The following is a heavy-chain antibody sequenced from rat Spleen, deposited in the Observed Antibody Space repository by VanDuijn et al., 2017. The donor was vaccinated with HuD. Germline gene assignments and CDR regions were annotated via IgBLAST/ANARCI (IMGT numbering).Heavy chain of an antibody. CDR1: GFSLSNYG. V-gene: IGHV2-13*01. J-gene: IGHJ2*01. Sequence: QVQLKESGPGLVKPSLTLSLTCTVSGFSLSNYGVFWVRQPPGKGLERMGGIWGDGSTDYNSALKSRLSISRDTSRSQLFLKVTSLQPEDTGTYYCARHAYGGYEAFDYWGQGVMVTVSS. CDR2: IWGDGST. D-gene: IGHD1-11*01. CDR3: ARHAYGGYEAFDY.